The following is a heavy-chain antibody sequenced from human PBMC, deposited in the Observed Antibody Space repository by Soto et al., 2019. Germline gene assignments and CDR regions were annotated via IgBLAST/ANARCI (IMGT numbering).Heavy chain of an antibody. D-gene: IGHD6-19*01. J-gene: IGHJ6*02. CDR2: IRRKANSYTT. V-gene: IGHV3-72*01. CDR1: GLIFSDYH. CDR3: AMLGGWSGGSNDMDV. Sequence: EVPLVESGGGLVQPGGSLRLSCAASGLIFSDYHMDWVRQAPGKGLEWVGRIRRKANSYTTEYAASVKGRFTISREESKNSLYLQMNSLKTEDTDVYYCAMLGGWSGGSNDMDVWGQGTTVTVSS.